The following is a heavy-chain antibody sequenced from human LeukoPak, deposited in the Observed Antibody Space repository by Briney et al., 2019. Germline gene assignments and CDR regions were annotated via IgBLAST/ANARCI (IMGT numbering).Heavy chain of an antibody. CDR2: IWYDGSNK. Sequence: VGCLRLSCAASGFTFSSYVMHWVRQAPGKGLEWVAVIWYDGSNKYYADSVKGRVTISRDNSKNTLYLQMNSLRAENRAVYYCARGNMIRGVIITPRKYYFDYWGQGTLVTVSS. CDR3: ARGNMIRGVIITPRKYYFDY. V-gene: IGHV3-33*01. J-gene: IGHJ4*02. D-gene: IGHD3-10*01. CDR1: GFTFSSYV.